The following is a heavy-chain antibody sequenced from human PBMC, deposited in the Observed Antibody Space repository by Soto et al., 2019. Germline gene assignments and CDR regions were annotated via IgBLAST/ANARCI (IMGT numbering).Heavy chain of an antibody. CDR3: ARTDIVVAGWGAFDF. Sequence: QVPLVQSGAEVKKPGSSVKVSCKASGGTFSSYAISWVRQAPGQGLEWMGGIIPIFGTANYAQKFQGRVTITADESTITAHMGLSSLGSEDTDVYYCARTDIVVAGWGAFDFPGQWTMVPVSS. D-gene: IGHD6-19*01. V-gene: IGHV1-69*01. CDR1: GGTFSSYA. J-gene: IGHJ3*01. CDR2: IIPIFGTA.